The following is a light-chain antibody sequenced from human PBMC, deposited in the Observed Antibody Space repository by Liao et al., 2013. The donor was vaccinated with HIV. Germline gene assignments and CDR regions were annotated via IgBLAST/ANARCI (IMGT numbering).Light chain of an antibody. Sequence: SYGLTQPPSVSVSPGQTATITCYGDQLTNILENKYLHWYQQKPGQAPVVVIYKDTERPSGIPERFSGSSSGTRVTLTISGVQAEDEADYYCQSADSSGTYVLFGGGTKLTVL. CDR2: KDT. CDR3: QSADSSGTYVL. J-gene: IGLJ2*01. V-gene: IGLV3-25*03. CDR1: QLTNILENKY.